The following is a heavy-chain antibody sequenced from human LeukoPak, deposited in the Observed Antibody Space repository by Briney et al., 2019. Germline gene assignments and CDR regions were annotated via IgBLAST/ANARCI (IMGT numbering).Heavy chain of an antibody. J-gene: IGHJ6*02. CDR1: GFTVSSNE. D-gene: IGHD6-19*01. CDR2: ISGGSA. V-gene: IGHV3-38*03. Sequence: PGGSLRLSCAASGFTVSSNEMSWVRQAPGKGLEWVSSISGGSAYYADSVKGRFTISRHNSKNTLYLQMNSLRAEDTAVYYCARDSSGYYYYGMDVWGQGTLVTVSS. CDR3: ARDSSGYYYYGMDV.